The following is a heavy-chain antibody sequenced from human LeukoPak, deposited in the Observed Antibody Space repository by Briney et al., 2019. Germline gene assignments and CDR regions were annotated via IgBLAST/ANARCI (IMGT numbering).Heavy chain of an antibody. D-gene: IGHD6-13*01. V-gene: IGHV4-59*01. CDR3: ARTYGSSGLGYFDL. CDR2: IYYSGST. J-gene: IGHJ2*01. Sequence: SETLSLTCTVSGDSINSYYWNWIRQPPGKGLEWIGYIYYSGSTNYSPSLKSRLTISVDTSKNQFSLKLSSVTAADTAVYYCARTYGSSGLGYFDLWGRGTLVTVSS. CDR1: GDSINSYY.